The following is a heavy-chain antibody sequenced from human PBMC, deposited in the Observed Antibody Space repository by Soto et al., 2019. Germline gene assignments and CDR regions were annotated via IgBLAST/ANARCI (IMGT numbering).Heavy chain of an antibody. V-gene: IGHV1-18*01. Sequence: GSVKVSCKASGGTFSSYTISWVRQAPGQGLEWMGWISAYNGNTNYAQELQGRVTMTTDTSTSTAYMELRSLRSDDTAVYYCARVKGSGYHNWFDPWGQGTLVTVSS. CDR3: ARVKGSGYHNWFDP. CDR1: GGTFSSYT. D-gene: IGHD3-22*01. J-gene: IGHJ5*02. CDR2: ISAYNGNT.